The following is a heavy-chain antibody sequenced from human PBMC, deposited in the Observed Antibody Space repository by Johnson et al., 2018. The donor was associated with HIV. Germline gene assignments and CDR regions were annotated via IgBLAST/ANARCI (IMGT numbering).Heavy chain of an antibody. V-gene: IGHV3-53*02. D-gene: IGHD5-24*01. Sequence: EVQLVETGGDLIQPGGSLRLSCAASGLTVSSNYMTWVRQAPGKGLEWVSVISSGGSTYYADSAKGRFTISRDNSKNTLYLQMNSLRAEDTAVYYCAREMAATNAWALDIWGQGTMVTVSS. CDR2: ISSGGST. CDR3: AREMAATNAWALDI. CDR1: GLTVSSNY. J-gene: IGHJ3*02.